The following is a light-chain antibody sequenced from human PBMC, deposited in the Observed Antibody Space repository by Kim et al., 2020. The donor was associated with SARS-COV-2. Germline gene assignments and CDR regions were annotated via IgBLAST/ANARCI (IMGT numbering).Light chain of an antibody. CDR3: QQYGSAPRT. J-gene: IGKJ1*01. CDR2: AAS. CDR1: QSVSSSY. Sequence: EIVLTQSPGTLSLSPGERATLSCRVSQSVSSSYLAWYQQKPGQAPRLLIYAASTRATGIPDRFSGSVSGTGFTLTISRLEPEDFAVYYCQQYGSAPRTFGQGTKVEI. V-gene: IGKV3-20*01.